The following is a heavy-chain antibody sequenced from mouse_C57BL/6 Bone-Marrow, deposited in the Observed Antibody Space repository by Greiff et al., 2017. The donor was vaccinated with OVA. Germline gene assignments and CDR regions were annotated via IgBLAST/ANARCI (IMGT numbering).Heavy chain of an antibody. CDR1: GFNIKNTY. CDR3: ARAYGSSYGYFDV. CDR2: IDPANGNT. Sequence: EVNVVESVAELVRPGASVKLSCTASGFNIKNTYMHWVKQRPEQGLEWIGRIDPANGNTKYAPKFPGKATITADPSSNTAYLQLSSLTSEDTAIYYCARAYGSSYGYFDVWGTGTTVTVSS. D-gene: IGHD1-1*01. V-gene: IGHV14-3*01. J-gene: IGHJ1*03.